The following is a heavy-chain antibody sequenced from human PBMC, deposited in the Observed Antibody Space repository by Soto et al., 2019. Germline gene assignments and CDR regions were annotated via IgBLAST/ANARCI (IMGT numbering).Heavy chain of an antibody. CDR3: ARGYLERYYYDSSGPREWYFDL. CDR1: GFTFSSYW. J-gene: IGHJ2*01. D-gene: IGHD3-22*01. Sequence: GGSLRLSCAASGFTFSSYWMSWVRQAPGKGLEWVANIKQDGSEKYYVDSVKGRFTISRDNAKNSLYLQMNSLRAEDTAVYYCARGYLERYYYDSSGPREWYFDLWGRGTLVTVSS. CDR2: IKQDGSEK. V-gene: IGHV3-7*05.